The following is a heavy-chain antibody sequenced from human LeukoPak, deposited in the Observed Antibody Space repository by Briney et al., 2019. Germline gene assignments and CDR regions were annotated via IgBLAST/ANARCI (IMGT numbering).Heavy chain of an antibody. Sequence: GGSLRLSCAASGFTFSSYSMNWVRQAPGKGLEWVSYISSSSSSTIYYADSVKGRFTISRDNAKNSLYLQMSSLRAEDTAVYYCARDPLGSSSWYLGWFDPWGQGTLVTVSS. CDR1: GFTFSSYS. D-gene: IGHD6-13*01. CDR2: ISSSSSSTI. J-gene: IGHJ5*02. CDR3: ARDPLGSSSWYLGWFDP. V-gene: IGHV3-48*04.